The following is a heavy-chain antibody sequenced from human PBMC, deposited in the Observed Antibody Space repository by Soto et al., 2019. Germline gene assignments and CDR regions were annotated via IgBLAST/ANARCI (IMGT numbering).Heavy chain of an antibody. V-gene: IGHV4-34*01. Sequence: KPSETLSLTCGVDGGSFSGYYWSWIRQPPGKGLEWIGEIIHTGSTNYSPSLKSRVAISIDTSKNQFSLQLNSVTAADTAVYYCARGRKDCSAGSCYSLGYWGQGTLVTVSS. CDR1: GGSFSGYY. CDR3: ARGRKDCSAGSCYSLGY. CDR2: IIHTGST. J-gene: IGHJ4*02. D-gene: IGHD2-15*01.